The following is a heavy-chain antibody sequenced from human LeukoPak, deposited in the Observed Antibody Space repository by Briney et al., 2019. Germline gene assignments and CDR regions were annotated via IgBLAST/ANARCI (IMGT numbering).Heavy chain of an antibody. J-gene: IGHJ4*02. V-gene: IGHV3-23*01. CDR3: AKDWGYSYGETY. CDR2: ISGSGGST. CDR1: GFTLSSYA. Sequence: PGGSLRLSCAASGFTLSSYAMSWVRQAPGKGLEWVSAISGSGGSTYYADSVKGRLTISRDNSKNTLYLQMNSLRAEDTAVYYCAKDWGYSYGETYWGQGTLVTVSS. D-gene: IGHD5-18*01.